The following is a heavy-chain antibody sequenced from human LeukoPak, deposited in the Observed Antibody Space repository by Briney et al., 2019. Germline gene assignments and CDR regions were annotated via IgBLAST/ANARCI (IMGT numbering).Heavy chain of an antibody. Sequence: ASVKVSCKASGYTFTSYGISWVRQAPGQGLEWMGWISAYNGNTNYAQKLQGRVTMTTDTSTSTAYMELRSLRSDDTAVYYCARDLEDTAMTATGDYFDYWGQGTLVTVSS. CDR2: ISAYNGNT. D-gene: IGHD5-18*01. CDR3: ARDLEDTAMTATGDYFDY. CDR1: GYTFTSYG. J-gene: IGHJ4*02. V-gene: IGHV1-18*01.